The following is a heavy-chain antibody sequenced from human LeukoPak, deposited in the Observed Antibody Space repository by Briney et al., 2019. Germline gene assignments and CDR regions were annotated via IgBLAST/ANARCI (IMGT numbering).Heavy chain of an antibody. V-gene: IGHV3-7*01. CDR3: ARDTWGPQYKYYYDSSGYLPNWFDP. J-gene: IGHJ5*02. D-gene: IGHD3-22*01. Sequence: PGGSLRLSCAASGFTFSSYGMHWVRQAPGKGLEWVANIKQDGSEKYYVDSVKGRFTISRDNAKNSLYLQMNSLRAEDAAVYYCARDTWGPQYKYYYDSSGYLPNWFDPWGQGTLVTVSS. CDR1: GFTFSSYG. CDR2: IKQDGSEK.